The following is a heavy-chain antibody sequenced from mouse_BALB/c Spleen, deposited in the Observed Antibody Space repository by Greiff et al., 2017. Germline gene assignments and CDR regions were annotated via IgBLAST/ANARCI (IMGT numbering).Heavy chain of an antibody. J-gene: IGHJ3*01. V-gene: IGHV7-3*02. CDR1: GFTFTDYY. CDR3: ARDMGARFAY. Sequence: EVHLVESGGGLVQPGGSLRLSCAPSGFTFTDYYMSWVRQPPGKALEWLGFIRNKANGYTTEYSASVKGRFTISRDNSQSILYLQMNTLRAEDSATYYCARDMGARFAYWGQGTLVTVSA. CDR2: IRNKANGYTT.